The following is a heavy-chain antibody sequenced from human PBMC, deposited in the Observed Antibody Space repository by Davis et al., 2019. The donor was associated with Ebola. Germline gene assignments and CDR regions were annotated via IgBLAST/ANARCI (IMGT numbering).Heavy chain of an antibody. CDR2: IYPGDSDT. CDR3: ARHPYSTSSPDY. Sequence: GESLKISCKGSGYSFTSYWIGWVRQIPGKGLEWMGIIYPGDSDTRYSPSFQGQFTLSADKSISTAYLQWSSLKASDTAMYYCARHPYSTSSPDYWGQGTLVTVSS. J-gene: IGHJ4*02. CDR1: GYSFTSYW. V-gene: IGHV5-51*01. D-gene: IGHD6-6*01.